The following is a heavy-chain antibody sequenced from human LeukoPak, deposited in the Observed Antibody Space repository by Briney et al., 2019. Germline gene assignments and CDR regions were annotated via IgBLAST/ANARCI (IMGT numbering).Heavy chain of an antibody. CDR1: GFTFSSYV. D-gene: IGHD5-24*01. J-gene: IGHJ3*01. Sequence: GGSLRLSCAASGFTFSSYVMTWVRQAPGKGLEWVSSFSGSGGKTYYADSVQGRFTIYRDNSKNTLFLQMNRLRADDTAVYYCAKGMVEMATIWTDSFDLWGQGTMVIVSS. CDR3: AKGMVEMATIWTDSFDL. V-gene: IGHV3-23*01. CDR2: FSGSGGKT.